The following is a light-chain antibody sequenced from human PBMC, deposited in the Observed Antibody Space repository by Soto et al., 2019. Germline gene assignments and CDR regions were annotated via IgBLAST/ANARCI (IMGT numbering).Light chain of an antibody. CDR2: AAS. V-gene: IGKV3-20*01. CDR1: QSVTSNS. Sequence: EFVLTQSPDTLSLLPGETATLSCRASQSVTSNSLAWYHQKPGQAPRLLIYAASLRATGIPARFSGSGSGTDFSLTVSRLEHEDFGVCFCQQYGDSAPVTFGHGTRLEIE. J-gene: IGKJ5*01. CDR3: QQYGDSAPVT.